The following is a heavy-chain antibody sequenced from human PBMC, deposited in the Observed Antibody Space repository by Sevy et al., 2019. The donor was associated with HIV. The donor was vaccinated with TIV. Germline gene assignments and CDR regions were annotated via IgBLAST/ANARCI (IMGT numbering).Heavy chain of an antibody. Sequence: GGYLRLSCEASNFNFEDYAMHWVRQGPGKGLEWVAGISWHSRDIGYADSVKGRFTISRYNTRKSVDLQMDSLRPDDTALYSCSKDIATRSPTSKLYNFYGMDIWGQGTTVSVSS. J-gene: IGHJ6*02. CDR2: ISWHSRDI. CDR1: NFNFEDYA. CDR3: SKDIATRSPTSKLYNFYGMDI. V-gene: IGHV3-9*01. D-gene: IGHD1-1*01.